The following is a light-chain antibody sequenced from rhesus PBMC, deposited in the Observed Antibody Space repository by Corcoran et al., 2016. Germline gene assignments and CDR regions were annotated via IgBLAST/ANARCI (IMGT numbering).Light chain of an antibody. CDR2: AAS. V-gene: IGKV1-22*01. CDR1: QGINNW. Sequence: DIQMTQSPSSLSASVGDTVTITCRASQGINNWLAWYQQRPGNAPRLLIYAASGLQRGVPSRFSGRGSGTDFILTVRSLQSEDFATYYWQQYSSRPWTFGQGTKVEIK. J-gene: IGKJ1*01. CDR3: QQYSSRPWT.